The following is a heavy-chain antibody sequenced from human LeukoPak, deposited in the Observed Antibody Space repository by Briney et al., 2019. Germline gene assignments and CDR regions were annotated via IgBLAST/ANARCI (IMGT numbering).Heavy chain of an antibody. D-gene: IGHD4-17*01. V-gene: IGHV3-30*18. Sequence: GGSLRLSCAASGCTFSSYGMHWVRQAPAKGLEWVAIISYDGSNKYYADSVKGRFTISRDNSKNTLYLQMNSLRAEDTAVYYCAKSTTVTQRGYFDYWGQGTLVTVSS. CDR2: ISYDGSNK. CDR3: AKSTTVTQRGYFDY. J-gene: IGHJ4*02. CDR1: GCTFSSYG.